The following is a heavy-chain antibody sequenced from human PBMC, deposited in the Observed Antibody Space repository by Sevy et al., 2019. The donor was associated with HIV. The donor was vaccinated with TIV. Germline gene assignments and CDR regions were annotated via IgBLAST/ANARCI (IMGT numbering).Heavy chain of an antibody. CDR3: AKDRRPYCSSTSCYLDY. CDR2: IRYDGSNK. D-gene: IGHD2-2*01. CDR1: GFTFSSYG. J-gene: IGHJ4*02. Sequence: GGSLRLSCAASGFTFSSYGMHWVRQAPGKGLEWVAFIRYDGSNKYYADSVKGRFTISRDKSKNTLYLQMNSLRAEDTAVYYCAKDRRPYCSSTSCYLDYWGQGTLVTVSS. V-gene: IGHV3-30*02.